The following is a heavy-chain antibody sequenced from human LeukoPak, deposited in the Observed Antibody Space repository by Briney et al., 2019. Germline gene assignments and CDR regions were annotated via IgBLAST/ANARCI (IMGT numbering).Heavy chain of an antibody. CDR3: TRISADSGSSPFDY. CDR1: GFSLSTSGTR. Sequence: SGPTLVSPTQTLTLTCTFSGFSLSTSGTRVNWIRQPPGKALEWLARIDWDDDKFYSTSLKPRLTISKDTSKNQVVLTMTNMDPADTATYYCTRISADSGSSPFDYWGQGTLVTVSS. J-gene: IGHJ4*02. V-gene: IGHV2-70*04. D-gene: IGHD6-6*01. CDR2: IDWDDDK.